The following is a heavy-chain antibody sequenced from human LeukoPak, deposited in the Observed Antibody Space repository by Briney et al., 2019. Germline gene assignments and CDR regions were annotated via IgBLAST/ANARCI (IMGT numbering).Heavy chain of an antibody. D-gene: IGHD4-11*01. Sequence: GASVKVSCKASGYTFTNYGISWVRQAPGQGLEWMGWISVDSGNTNFAQKFQGRVTMTTDTSTSTAYMELRSLKSDDTAVYYCTRVGYSNPPTYWGQGTLVTVSS. V-gene: IGHV1-18*01. CDR1: GYTFTNYG. CDR2: ISVDSGNT. CDR3: TRVGYSNPPTY. J-gene: IGHJ4*02.